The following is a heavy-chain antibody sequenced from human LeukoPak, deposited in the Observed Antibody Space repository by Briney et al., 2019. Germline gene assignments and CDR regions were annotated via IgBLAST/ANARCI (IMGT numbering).Heavy chain of an antibody. Sequence: KPGGSLRLSCAASGFTFNNAWMNWVSQAPGKGLEWVGRIKSKNVGGTTDYAAPVKGRFTISRDDSKNTVYLQMNSLKIEDTAVYYCTSHAAFDPWGQGTLVTVSS. V-gene: IGHV3-15*01. J-gene: IGHJ5*02. CDR2: IKSKNVGGTT. CDR3: TSHAAFDP. CDR1: GFTFNNAW.